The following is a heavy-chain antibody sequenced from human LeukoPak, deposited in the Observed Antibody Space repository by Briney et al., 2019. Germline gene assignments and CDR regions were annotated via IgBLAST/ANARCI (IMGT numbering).Heavy chain of an antibody. Sequence: GESLKISCQGSGYSFTSYWIGWVRQMPGKGLEWMGIIYPGDSDTRYSPSFQGQVTISADKSISTAYLQWSSLKASDTAMYYCARPVNYSSSYYDYWGQGTLVTVSS. CDR3: ARPVNYSSSYYDY. D-gene: IGHD6-6*01. V-gene: IGHV5-51*01. CDR1: GYSFTSYW. CDR2: IYPGDSDT. J-gene: IGHJ4*02.